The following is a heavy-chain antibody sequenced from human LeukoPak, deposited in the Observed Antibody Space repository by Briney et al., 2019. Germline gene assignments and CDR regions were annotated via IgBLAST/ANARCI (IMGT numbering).Heavy chain of an antibody. CDR1: GFTFSSYG. CDR3: AKAAWGIPAAFFDY. J-gene: IGHJ4*02. CDR2: IWYDGSNK. D-gene: IGHD2-2*01. Sequence: GGSLRLSCAASGFTFSSYGMHWVRQAPGKGLEWVAVIWYDGSNKYYADSVKGRFTISRDNSKNTLYLQMNSLRAEDTAVYYCAKAAWGIPAAFFDYWGQGTLVTVSS. V-gene: IGHV3-33*06.